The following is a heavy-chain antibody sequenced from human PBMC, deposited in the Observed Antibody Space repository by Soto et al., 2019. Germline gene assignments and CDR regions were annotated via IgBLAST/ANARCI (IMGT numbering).Heavy chain of an antibody. CDR1: GFTVSSNY. D-gene: IGHD6-6*01. CDR2: IYSGGST. J-gene: IGHJ4*02. Sequence: VQLVESGGGLVQPGGSLRLSCAASGFTVSSNYMSWVRQAPGKGLEWVSVIYSGGSTYYADSVKGRFTISRHNSKNTLYLQMNSLRAEDTAVYYCARDSSSSRGYFDYWGQGTLVTVSS. V-gene: IGHV3-53*04. CDR3: ARDSSSSRGYFDY.